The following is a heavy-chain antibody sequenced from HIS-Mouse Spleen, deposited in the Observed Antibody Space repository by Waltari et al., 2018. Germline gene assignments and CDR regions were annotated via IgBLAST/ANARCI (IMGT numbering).Heavy chain of an antibody. D-gene: IGHD6-13*01. J-gene: IGHJ2*01. CDR1: RGSISSSSYS. Sequence: QLQLQESGPGLVKPSETLSLTCTVSRGSISSSSYSWGWIRPPPRKGLEWIGSIYYSGSTYYNPSLKSRVTISVDTSKNQFSLKLSSVTAADTAVYYCAREIPYSSSWYDWYFDLWGRGTLVTVSS. CDR2: IYYSGST. CDR3: AREIPYSSSWYDWYFDL. V-gene: IGHV4-39*07.